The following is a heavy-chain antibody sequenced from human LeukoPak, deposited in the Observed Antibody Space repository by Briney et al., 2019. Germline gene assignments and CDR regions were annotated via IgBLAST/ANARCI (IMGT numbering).Heavy chain of an antibody. CDR3: ARELYYDSSGYYSGY. Sequence: GGSLRLSCAASGFTFSSYAMSWVRQAPGKGLEWVSAISGSGGSTHYADSVKGRFTISRDNSKNTLHLQMNSLRAEDTAVYYCARELYYDSSGYYSGYWGQGTLVTVSS. CDR1: GFTFSSYA. V-gene: IGHV3-23*01. CDR2: ISGSGGST. J-gene: IGHJ4*02. D-gene: IGHD3-22*01.